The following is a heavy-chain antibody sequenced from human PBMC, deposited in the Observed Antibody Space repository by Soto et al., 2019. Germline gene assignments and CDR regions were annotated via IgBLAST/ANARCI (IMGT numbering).Heavy chain of an antibody. Sequence: QVQLVESGGGVVQPGRSLRLSCAASGFTFSSYGMHWVRQAPGKGLEWVAVIWYDGSNKYYADSVKGRFTISRDNSKNTLYLQMNGLRAEDTAVYYCARGGDYGLYYYGMDVWGQGTTVTVSS. D-gene: IGHD4-17*01. V-gene: IGHV3-33*01. CDR1: GFTFSSYG. J-gene: IGHJ6*02. CDR3: ARGGDYGLYYYGMDV. CDR2: IWYDGSNK.